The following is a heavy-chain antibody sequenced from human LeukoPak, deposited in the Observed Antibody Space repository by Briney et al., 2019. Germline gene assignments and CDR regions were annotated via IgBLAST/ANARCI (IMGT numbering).Heavy chain of an antibody. D-gene: IGHD5-24*01. CDR1: GGSISSGDYY. Sequence: SETLSLTCTVPGGSISSGDYYWSWIRQPAGKGLEWIGRIYTSGSTNYNPSLKSRVTMSVDTSRNQFSLKLSSVTAADTAVYYCARDRRLRWLPIDAFDIWGQGTMVTVSS. CDR3: ARDRRLRWLPIDAFDI. J-gene: IGHJ3*02. V-gene: IGHV4-61*02. CDR2: IYTSGST.